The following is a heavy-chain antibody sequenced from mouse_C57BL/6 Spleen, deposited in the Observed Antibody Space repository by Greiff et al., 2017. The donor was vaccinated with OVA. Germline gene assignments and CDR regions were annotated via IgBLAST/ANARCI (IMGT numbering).Heavy chain of an antibody. CDR2: IDPNSGGT. CDR3: ANAVVATDYFDY. CDR1: GYTFTSYW. Sequence: QVQLQQPGAELVKPGASVKLSCKASGYTFTSYWMHWVKQRPGRGLEWIGRIDPNSGGTKYNEKFKSKATLPVDKPSSTAYMQLSSLTSKDSAVYYCANAVVATDYFDYWGQGTTLTVSS. J-gene: IGHJ2*01. V-gene: IGHV1-72*01. D-gene: IGHD1-1*01.